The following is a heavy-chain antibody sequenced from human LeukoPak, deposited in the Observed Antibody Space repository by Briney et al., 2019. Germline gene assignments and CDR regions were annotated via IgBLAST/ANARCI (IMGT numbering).Heavy chain of an antibody. CDR2: ISTTSSSSYI. V-gene: IGHV3-21*01. CDR1: GFTFSRYA. J-gene: IGHJ2*01. Sequence: PGGSLRLSCAASGFTFSRYAMNWVRQAPGKGLEWVSSISTTSSSSYIHYADSMKGRFTISRDNAKSSLYLQMNSLRAEDTAVYYCARGLEYCSGGSCYWYFDLWGRGTLVTVSS. D-gene: IGHD2-15*01. CDR3: ARGLEYCSGGSCYWYFDL.